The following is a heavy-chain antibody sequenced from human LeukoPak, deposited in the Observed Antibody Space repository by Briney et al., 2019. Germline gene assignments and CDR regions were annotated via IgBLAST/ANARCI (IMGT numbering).Heavy chain of an antibody. CDR1: GYSISSGYH. V-gene: IGHV4-38-2*01. CDR2: IFHSGNT. J-gene: IGHJ4*02. CDR3: ARTLYCIGATATCYSPELFDS. D-gene: IGHD2-15*01. Sequence: SETLSLTCAVSGYSISSGYHWGWIRQSPGKGLEGIGSIFHSGNTYYNPSLKSRVTISVDTSMNQFSLKLTSLTAADTAVYYCARTLYCIGATATCYSPELFDSWGQGTLVTVSS.